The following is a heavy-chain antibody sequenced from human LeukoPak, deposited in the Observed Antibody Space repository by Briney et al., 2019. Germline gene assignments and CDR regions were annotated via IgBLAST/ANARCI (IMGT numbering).Heavy chain of an antibody. CDR2: IFSGGSI. CDR1: GFTISNYY. D-gene: IGHD3-22*01. V-gene: IGHV3-66*01. CDR3: AREDYADSRGYYSSGDY. J-gene: IGHJ4*02. Sequence: GGSLRLSCAASGFTISNYYMSWVRQAPGKGLEWLSVIFSGGSIYYADAVKGRFTISRDNSENTLYLQKNSLRVEDTAIYYCAREDYADSRGYYSSGDYWGQGTLVTVSS.